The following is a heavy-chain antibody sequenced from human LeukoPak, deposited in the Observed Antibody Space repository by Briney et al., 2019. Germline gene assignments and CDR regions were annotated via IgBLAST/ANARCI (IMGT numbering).Heavy chain of an antibody. V-gene: IGHV1-18*01. CDR1: GYTFTSYG. D-gene: IGHD2-2*01. J-gene: IGHJ4*02. Sequence: ASVKVSCKASGYTFTSYGISWVRQAPGQGLEWMGWISAYNGNTNYAQKLQGRVTMTTDTSTSTAYMELRSLRSDDTAVYYCARDPGYCSSTSCSRIDYWGQGTLVTVSS. CDR3: ARDPGYCSSTSCSRIDY. CDR2: ISAYNGNT.